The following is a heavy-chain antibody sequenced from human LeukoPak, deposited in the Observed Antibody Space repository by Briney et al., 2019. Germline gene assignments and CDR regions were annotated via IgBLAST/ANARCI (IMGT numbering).Heavy chain of an antibody. CDR2: ISSSSSYI. CDR1: GFTFSSYS. J-gene: IGHJ3*02. V-gene: IGHV3-21*01. Sequence: GGSLRLSCAASGFTFSSYSMNWVRQAPGKGVEWVSSISSSSSYIYYADSVKGRFTISRDNAKNSQYLQMNSLRAGDTAVYYCARERVLSYGYYTSYAFDIRGQGTMVTVSS. CDR3: ARERVLSYGYYTSYAFDI. D-gene: IGHD4-17*01.